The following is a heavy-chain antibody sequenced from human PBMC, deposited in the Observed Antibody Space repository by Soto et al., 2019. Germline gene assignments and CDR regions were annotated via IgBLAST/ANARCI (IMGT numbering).Heavy chain of an antibody. V-gene: IGHV1-69*01. Sequence: QAQVVQSGAEVRKPGSSVKLSCKASEGTFNSYAIAWVRQAPGQGLEWMGGITPYYNTLNYAQKFQDRVTITADDSTNTVYMELSSLRSDATAVYFCASGASRWYPYFFDSWAQGTLVTVSS. D-gene: IGHD6-13*01. CDR1: EGTFNSYA. CDR3: ASGASRWYPYFFDS. J-gene: IGHJ4*02. CDR2: ITPYYNTL.